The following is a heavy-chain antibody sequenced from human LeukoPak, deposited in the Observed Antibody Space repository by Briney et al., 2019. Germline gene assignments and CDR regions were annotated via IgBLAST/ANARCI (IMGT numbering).Heavy chain of an antibody. CDR3: ARGSPRDHFLLTTMVRGGHDY. CDR2: INPNSGGT. J-gene: IGHJ4*02. CDR1: GYTFTSNN. V-gene: IGHV1-2*02. D-gene: IGHD3-10*01. Sequence: ASVKVSCKASGYTFTSNNINWVRQAPGQGLEWMGWINPNSGGTNSAQKFQGRVTMTRDTSISTAYMELSRLRSDDTAVYYCARGSPRDHFLLTTMVRGGHDYWGQGTLVTVSS.